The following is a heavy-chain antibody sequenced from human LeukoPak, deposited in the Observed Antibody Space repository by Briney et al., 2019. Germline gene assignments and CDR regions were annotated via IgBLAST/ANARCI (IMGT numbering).Heavy chain of an antibody. J-gene: IGHJ6*03. V-gene: IGHV3-20*01. CDR3: AREGPGIAVASYYYYYYMDV. Sequence: GGSLRLSCAASGFTFDDYGMSWVRQAPGKGLKWVSGINWNDGSTGYADSVKGRFTISRDNAKNSLYLQMNSLRAEDTALYHCAREGPGIAVASYYYYYYMDVWGKGTTVTVSS. CDR2: INWNDGST. CDR1: GFTFDDYG. D-gene: IGHD6-19*01.